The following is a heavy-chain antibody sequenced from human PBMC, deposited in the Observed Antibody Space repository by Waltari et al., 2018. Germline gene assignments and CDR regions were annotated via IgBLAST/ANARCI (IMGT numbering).Heavy chain of an antibody. J-gene: IGHJ4*02. CDR2: IKPKGTTA. V-gene: IGHV3-74*01. CDR3: ARDGVVAARDY. D-gene: IGHD3-16*01. CDR1: GFTFSGHW. Sequence: EVQLVESGGALVQPGGSLRLSCAASGFTFSGHWMHWVRQGPGKGLVWVTYIKPKGTTANYADSVKGRFTISRDNAKNMLYLQMNSLRVEDTAVYYCARDGVVAARDYWGQGTLVTVSS.